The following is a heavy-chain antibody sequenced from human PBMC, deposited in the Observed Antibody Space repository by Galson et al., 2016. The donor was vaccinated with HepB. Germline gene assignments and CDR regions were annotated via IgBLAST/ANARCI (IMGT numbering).Heavy chain of an antibody. D-gene: IGHD4-11*01. CDR1: GGSISTSNYY. CDR3: ARATTTVSALFDP. CDR2: ISYSGRA. V-gene: IGHV4-31*03. J-gene: IGHJ5*02. Sequence: TLSLTCTVSGGSISTSNYYWSWIRQHPMKGLEWIGYISYSGRAYYNPSLKSRVTVLVDTSKNQLSLKVTSVTAADTAVYFCARATTTVSALFDPWGQGTQVIVSS.